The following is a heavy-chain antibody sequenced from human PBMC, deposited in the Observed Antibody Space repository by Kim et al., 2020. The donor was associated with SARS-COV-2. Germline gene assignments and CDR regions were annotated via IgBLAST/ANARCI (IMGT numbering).Heavy chain of an antibody. CDR3: ALGRQWLGTDPHKFDY. Sequence: GGSLRLSCAASGFTFSSYAMSWVRQAPGKGLEWVSVIYSGGSSTYYADSVKGRFTISRDNSKNTLYLQMNSLRAEDTAVYYCALGRQWLGTDPHKFDYSGQGTLVTVSS. CDR1: GFTFSSYA. J-gene: IGHJ4*02. CDR2: IYSGGSST. D-gene: IGHD6-19*01. V-gene: IGHV3-23*03.